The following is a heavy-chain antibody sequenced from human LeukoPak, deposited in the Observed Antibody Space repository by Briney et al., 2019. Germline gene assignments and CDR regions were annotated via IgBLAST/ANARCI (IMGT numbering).Heavy chain of an antibody. V-gene: IGHV1-69*13. CDR3: ARESTSWRHEYNWFDP. J-gene: IGHJ5*02. CDR2: IIPIFGTA. Sequence: SVKVSCKASGGTFSSYAISWVRQAPGQGLEWMGGIIPIFGTANYAQKFQGRITITADESTSTAYMELSSLRSEDTAVYYCARESTSWRHEYNWFDPWGQGTLVTVSS. CDR1: GGTFSSYA. D-gene: IGHD2-2*01.